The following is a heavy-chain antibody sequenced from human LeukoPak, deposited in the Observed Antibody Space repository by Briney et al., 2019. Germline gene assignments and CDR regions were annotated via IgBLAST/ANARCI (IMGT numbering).Heavy chain of an antibody. CDR2: ISAYNGNT. D-gene: IGHD5-18*01. CDR1: GYTFTSYG. J-gene: IGHJ4*02. CDR3: ARARSVQLWLNY. V-gene: IGHV1-18*01. Sequence: ASVKVSCKASGYTFTSYGISWVRQAPGQGLEWMGWISAYNGNTNYAQKLQGRVTMTTDTSTSTAYMELRSLRSDDTAVYYYARARSVQLWLNYWGQGTLVTVSS.